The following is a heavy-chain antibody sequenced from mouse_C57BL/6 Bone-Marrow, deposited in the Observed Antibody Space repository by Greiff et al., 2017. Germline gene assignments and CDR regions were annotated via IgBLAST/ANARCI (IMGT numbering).Heavy chain of an antibody. Sequence: VQLQQSGAELARPGASVKLSCKASGYTFTSYGISWVKQRTGQGLEWIGEIYPRSGNTYYTEKFKGKATLTADQSSSTAYMELRSLTSEDSAVYFCARIRPYGPFAYWGQGTLVTVAA. CDR2: IYPRSGNT. V-gene: IGHV1-81*01. D-gene: IGHD1-1*01. CDR1: GYTFTSYG. J-gene: IGHJ3*01. CDR3: ARIRPYGPFAY.